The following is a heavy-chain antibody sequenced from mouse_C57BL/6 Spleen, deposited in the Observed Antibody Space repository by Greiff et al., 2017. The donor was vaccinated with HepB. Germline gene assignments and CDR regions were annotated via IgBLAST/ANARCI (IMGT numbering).Heavy chain of an antibody. CDR1: GYTFTSYW. CDR3: AGGGWWDGAMDY. Sequence: QVQLQHPGTELVKPGASVKLSCKASGYTFTSYWMHWVKQRPGQGLEWIGNINPSNGGTNYNEKFKSKATLTVDKSSSTAYMQLSSLTSEDSAVYYCAGGGWWDGAMDYWGQGTSVTVSS. D-gene: IGHD1-1*02. J-gene: IGHJ4*01. V-gene: IGHV1-53*01. CDR2: INPSNGGT.